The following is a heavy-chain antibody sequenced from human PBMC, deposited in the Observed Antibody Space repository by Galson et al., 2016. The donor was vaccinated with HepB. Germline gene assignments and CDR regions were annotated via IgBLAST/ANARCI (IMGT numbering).Heavy chain of an antibody. D-gene: IGHD2-2*01. CDR3: ATDPGLWVREYCSSVSCYQES. V-gene: IGHV3-53*01. CDR2: IYSGGDT. Sequence: SLRLSCAASGFTVSNNFMTWVRQAPGKGLEYVSLIYSGGDTHYAESVRGRFTISRDSSENTLYLQMNSLRVEDTALYYCATDPGLWVREYCSSVSCYQESWGQGTLVTVSS. J-gene: IGHJ5*02. CDR1: GFTVSNNF.